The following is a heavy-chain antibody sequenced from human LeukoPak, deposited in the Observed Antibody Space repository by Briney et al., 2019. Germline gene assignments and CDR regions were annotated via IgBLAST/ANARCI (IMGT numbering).Heavy chain of an antibody. CDR3: AKGLNDFWTGYYMDV. CDR1: GFTFSSYA. V-gene: IGHV3-30-3*01. CDR2: ISYDGSNK. D-gene: IGHD3/OR15-3a*01. J-gene: IGHJ6*03. Sequence: GGSLRLSCAASGFTFSSYAMHWVRQAPGKGLEWVAVISYDGSNKYYADSVKGRFTISRDNSKNTLDLQMNSLRADDTAVYYCAKGLNDFWTGYYMDVWGKGTTVTVSS.